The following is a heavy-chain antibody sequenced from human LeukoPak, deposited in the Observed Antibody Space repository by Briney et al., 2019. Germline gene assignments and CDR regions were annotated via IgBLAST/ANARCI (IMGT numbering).Heavy chain of an antibody. CDR2: IPYSGST. D-gene: IGHD1-26*01. V-gene: IGHV4-59*01. CDR3: ARNSGSYSGHFDY. J-gene: IGHJ4*02. Sequence: SETLSLTCTVSGGSISSYHWSWIRQPPGKGLEWIGYIPYSGSTNYNPSLKSRVTISVDTSKNQFFLKLSAVTAADTAMYYCARNSGSYSGHFDYWGQGSLVTVSS. CDR1: GGSISSYH.